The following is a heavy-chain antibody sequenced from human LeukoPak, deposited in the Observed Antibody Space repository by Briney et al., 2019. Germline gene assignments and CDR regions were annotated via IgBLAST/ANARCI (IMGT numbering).Heavy chain of an antibody. V-gene: IGHV1-2*02. CDR1: GYTFTGYY. CDR2: INPNTGGT. Sequence: ASVKVSCKTSGYTFTGYYMHWVRQAPGQGLEWMGWINPNTGGTDYIQKFQGRVTMTRDTSISTAYMELNSLGSDDTAVYYCVRVVRRAAAHAGNWFDPWGQGTLVTVSS. D-gene: IGHD6-13*01. CDR3: VRVVRRAAAHAGNWFDP. J-gene: IGHJ5*02.